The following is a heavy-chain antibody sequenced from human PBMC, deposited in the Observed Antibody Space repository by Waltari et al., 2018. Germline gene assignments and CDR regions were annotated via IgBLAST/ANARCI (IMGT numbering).Heavy chain of an antibody. D-gene: IGHD2-15*01. CDR1: GGSFSGYY. J-gene: IGHJ6*03. Sequence: QVQLQQWGAGLLKPSETLSLTCAVYGGSFSGYYWSWIRQPPGKGLEWIGEINHSGSTNYNPSLKSRVTISVDTSKNQFSLKLSSVTAADTAVYYCAREVGGYCSGGSCYYYYYYMDVWGKGTTVTISS. CDR2: INHSGST. CDR3: AREVGGYCSGGSCYYYYYYMDV. V-gene: IGHV4-34*01.